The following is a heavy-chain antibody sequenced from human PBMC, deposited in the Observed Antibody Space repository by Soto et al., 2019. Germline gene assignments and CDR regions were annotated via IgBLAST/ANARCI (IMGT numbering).Heavy chain of an antibody. CDR2: ISSGGSTI. CDR1: GFTFSTYE. V-gene: IGHV3-48*03. Sequence: VGSLRLSCTASGFTFSTYEMNWVRQAPGKGLEWLSEISSGGSTIFYADSVKGRFTISRDNAKNSLYLQMNSLRVEDTAVYYCAGKGHYNWFDPWGQGTLVTVSS. J-gene: IGHJ5*02. CDR3: AGKGHYNWFDP.